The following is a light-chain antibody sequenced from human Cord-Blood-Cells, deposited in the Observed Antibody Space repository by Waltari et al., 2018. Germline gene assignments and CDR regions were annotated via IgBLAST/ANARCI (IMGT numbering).Light chain of an antibody. CDR1: SGHSSSA. J-gene: IGLJ3*02. CDR2: LNSDDSH. V-gene: IGLV4-69*01. CDR3: QTWGTGSHV. Sequence: QLVLTQSPSASASLGSSVKLTCTQSSGHSSSAIACHQQQPEKGPRYLMKLNSDDSHSKGDGIPDRFSGSSSGAERYLTSSSLQSEDEADDYCQTWGTGSHVFGGGTKLTVL.